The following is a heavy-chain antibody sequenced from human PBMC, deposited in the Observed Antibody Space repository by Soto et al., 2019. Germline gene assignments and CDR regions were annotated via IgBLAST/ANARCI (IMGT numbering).Heavy chain of an antibody. CDR2: IYPGDSDT. J-gene: IGHJ3*02. D-gene: IGHD4-17*01. CDR3: ARQYGYGGTPDAFDI. Sequence: GESLKTSCKGSGYSFTSYWIGWVRQMPGKGLEWMGIIYPGDSDTRYSPSFQGQVTISADKSISTAYLQWSSLKASDTAMYYCARQYGYGGTPDAFDIWGQGTMVTVSS. CDR1: GYSFTSYW. V-gene: IGHV5-51*01.